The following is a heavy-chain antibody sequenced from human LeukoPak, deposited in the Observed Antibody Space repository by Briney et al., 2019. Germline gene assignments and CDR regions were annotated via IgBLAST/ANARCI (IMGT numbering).Heavy chain of an antibody. V-gene: IGHV3-33*01. J-gene: IGHJ4*02. CDR3: PRGSSSVTLPGD. CDR2: IWYDGNNK. D-gene: IGHD2-2*01. CDR1: GFTFSTYA. Sequence: PGGSLRLSCAASGFTFSTYAMHWVRQAPGKGLEWVAVIWYDGNNKYYADSVKGRFTISRDNSKNTLYLQMNSLRVEDTAVYYCPRGSSSVTLPGDWGQGTLVTVSS.